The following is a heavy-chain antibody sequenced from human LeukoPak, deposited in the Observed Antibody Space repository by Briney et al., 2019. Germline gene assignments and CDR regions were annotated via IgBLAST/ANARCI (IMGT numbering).Heavy chain of an antibody. CDR3: AKVVGTSGWYFDY. CDR1: GFTFSNYA. J-gene: IGHJ4*02. Sequence: GGSLRLSCAASGFTFSNYAMSWVRQAPGKGLEWVSGITGRSTYYADSVKGRFTISRDISKNTLHVQMNSLRAEDTAVYYCAKVVGTSGWYFDYWGQGTLVTVSS. CDR2: ITGRST. V-gene: IGHV3-23*01. D-gene: IGHD1-1*01.